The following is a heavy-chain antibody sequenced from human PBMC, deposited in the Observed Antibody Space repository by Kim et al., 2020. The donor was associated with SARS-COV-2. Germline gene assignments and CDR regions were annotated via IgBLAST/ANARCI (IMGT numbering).Heavy chain of an antibody. Sequence: GGSLRLSCAASGFTFSNSWMGWVRQAPGKGLEWVANIKRDGSEIFYVDSVKGRFTISRDNAKNSVYLQMDSLRPEDTAVYYCARDAAGYTPCDYWGQGTLVTVSS. V-gene: IGHV3-7*03. CDR2: IKRDGSEI. CDR1: GFTFSNSW. J-gene: IGHJ4*02. D-gene: IGHD5-12*01. CDR3: ARDAAGYTPCDY.